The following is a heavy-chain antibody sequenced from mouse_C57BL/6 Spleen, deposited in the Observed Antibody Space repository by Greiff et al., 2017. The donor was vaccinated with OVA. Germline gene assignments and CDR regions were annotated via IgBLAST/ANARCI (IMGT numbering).Heavy chain of an antibody. Sequence: EVQRVESGGGLVKPGGSLKLSCAASGFTFSSYAMSWVRQTPGKRLEWVATISDGGSYTYYPDNVKGRFTISRDNAKNNLYLQMSHLKSEDTASYYCARDRGLLSPFDCWGQGTSLTVSS. CDR3: ARDRGLLSPFDC. J-gene: IGHJ2*02. D-gene: IGHD2-3*01. CDR2: ISDGGSYT. CDR1: GFTFSSYA. V-gene: IGHV5-4*01.